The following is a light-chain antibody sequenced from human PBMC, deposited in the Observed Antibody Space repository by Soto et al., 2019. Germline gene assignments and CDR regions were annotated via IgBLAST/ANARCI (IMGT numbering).Light chain of an antibody. CDR2: GAS. J-gene: IGKJ3*01. Sequence: EIVVTQSPGTLSLSPGERATLSCRARQSVSGNYLAWYQQKPGQAPRLLIYGASSRATGVPDRFSGSGSGTDFTLTISRLEPEDFAVYYCQQYGSSPFTFGPGTIVD. CDR3: QQYGSSPFT. CDR1: QSVSGNY. V-gene: IGKV3-20*01.